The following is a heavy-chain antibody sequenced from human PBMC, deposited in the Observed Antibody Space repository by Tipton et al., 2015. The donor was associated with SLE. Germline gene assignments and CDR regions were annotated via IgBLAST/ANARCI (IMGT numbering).Heavy chain of an antibody. V-gene: IGHV4-39*07. J-gene: IGHJ5*02. CDR1: GGSISNSYYH. D-gene: IGHD3-3*01. Sequence: TLSLTCTVSGGSISNSYYHWGWIRQPPGKGLEWIGNIYSSGSPYYNPSLKSRVTMSVDTTKNQFSLRLASVTAADTAVYYCARDPSGYYWFDPWGQGTQVTVSS. CDR2: IYSSGSP. CDR3: ARDPSGYYWFDP.